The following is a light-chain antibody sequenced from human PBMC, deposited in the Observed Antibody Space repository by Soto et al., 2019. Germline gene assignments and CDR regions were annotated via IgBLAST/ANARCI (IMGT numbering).Light chain of an antibody. CDR1: SSDVGSYNL. CDR2: EGN. V-gene: IGLV2-23*01. Sequence: QSVLAQPASVSGSPGQSITISCPGTSSDVGSYNLVSWYQQRPGQAPKLIIYEGNKRPSGVSNRFSASKSANTASLTISGLQAEDEADYHCCSYAGSSTVYVFGTGTKVTVL. CDR3: CSYAGSSTVYV. J-gene: IGLJ1*01.